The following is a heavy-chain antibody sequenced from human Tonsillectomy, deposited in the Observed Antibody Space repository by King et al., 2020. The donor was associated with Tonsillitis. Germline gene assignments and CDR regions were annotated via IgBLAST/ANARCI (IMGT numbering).Heavy chain of an antibody. J-gene: IGHJ4*02. CDR1: GFTFSSYS. D-gene: IGHD1-1*01. CDR3: ARGGAGTTVEIDY. V-gene: IGHV3-21*06. CDR2: ISSSSSYI. Sequence: VQLVESGGGLVKPGGSLRLSCAASGFTFSSYSMNWVCQAPGKWPEWVSSISSSSSYIFYADSVKGRFTISRDNAKNSLYLQMNSLRAEDTAVYYCARGGAGTTVEIDYWGQGTLVTVSS.